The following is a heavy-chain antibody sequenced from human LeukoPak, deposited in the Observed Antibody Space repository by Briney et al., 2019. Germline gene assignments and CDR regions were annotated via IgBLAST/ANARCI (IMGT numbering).Heavy chain of an antibody. D-gene: IGHD6-19*01. CDR2: INPNSGGT. Sequence: ASVKVSCKASGYTFTGYYIHWVRQAPGRGLEWMGWINPNSGGTSYAQKFQGRVAMTRDTSISTAYMELSRLRSDDTAVYYCARDWDIAVAFFDCWGQGTLVTVSS. CDR1: GYTFTGYY. J-gene: IGHJ4*02. CDR3: ARDWDIAVAFFDC. V-gene: IGHV1-2*02.